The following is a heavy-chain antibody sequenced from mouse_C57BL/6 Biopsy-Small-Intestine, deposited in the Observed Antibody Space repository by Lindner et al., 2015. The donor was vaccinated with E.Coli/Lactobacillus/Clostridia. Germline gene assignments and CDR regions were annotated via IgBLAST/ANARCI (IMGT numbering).Heavy chain of an antibody. CDR3: ARGFREVRGVIDY. D-gene: IGHD1-2*01. V-gene: IGHV1-53*01. CDR2: INPNSGGT. J-gene: IGHJ4*01. Sequence: SVKVSCKASGYTFAGYYMHWVRQAPGQGLEWMGWINPNSGGTNYAQKFQGRVTMTRDTSISTAYMELSRLRSDDTAVYYCARGFREVRGVIDYWGQGTLVTVSS. CDR1: GYTFAGYY.